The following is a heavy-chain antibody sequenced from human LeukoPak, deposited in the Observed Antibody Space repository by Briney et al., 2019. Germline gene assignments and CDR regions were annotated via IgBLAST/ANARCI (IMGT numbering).Heavy chain of an antibody. CDR1: GFTFSSYW. CDR2: INSDGSST. Sequence: GGSLRLSCAASGFTFSSYWMHWVRQAPGKGLVWVSRINSDGSSTSYADSVKGRFTISRDNAKNTLYLQMNSLRAEDTAVYYCARENGGSYYTGFDYWGQGTLVTVSS. D-gene: IGHD1-26*01. V-gene: IGHV3-74*01. CDR3: ARENGGSYYTGFDY. J-gene: IGHJ4*02.